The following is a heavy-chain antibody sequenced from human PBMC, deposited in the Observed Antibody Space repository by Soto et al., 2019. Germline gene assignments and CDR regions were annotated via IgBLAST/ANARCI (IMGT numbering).Heavy chain of an antibody. Sequence: EVQLVESGGGLIQPGGSLRLSCAVSGFTVSNNYMSWVRQAPGKGLEGVSVIYSGGYTAYGDSVKGRFTISRKNSKNTPNLQIKGLGAAGPAWFFWATQRGGGGYWGQGTLVTVSS. D-gene: IGHD6-25*01. V-gene: IGHV3-53*01. CDR2: IYSGGYT. CDR3: ATQRGGGGY. CDR1: GFTVSNNY. J-gene: IGHJ4*02.